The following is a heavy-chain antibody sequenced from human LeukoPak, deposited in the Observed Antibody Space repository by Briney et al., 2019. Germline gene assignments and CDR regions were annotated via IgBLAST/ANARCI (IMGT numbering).Heavy chain of an antibody. CDR3: ARVGDSSGYYYYYYYMDV. CDR2: ISSSGSTI. J-gene: IGHJ6*03. D-gene: IGHD3-22*01. V-gene: IGHV3-11*01. CDR1: GFTFSDYY. Sequence: GGSLRLSCAASGFTFSDYYMSWIRQAPGKGLEWVSYISSSGSTIYYADSVKGRFTISRDNAKNSLYLQMNSLRAEDTAVYYCARVGDSSGYYYYYYYMDVWGKGTTVTVSS.